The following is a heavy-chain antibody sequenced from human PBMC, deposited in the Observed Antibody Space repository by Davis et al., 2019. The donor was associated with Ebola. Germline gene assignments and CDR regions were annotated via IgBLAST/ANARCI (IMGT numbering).Heavy chain of an antibody. J-gene: IGHJ6*03. CDR1: GGSISSHY. CDR3: ARDGGSGSNYYYYMDV. CDR2: IYYSGST. V-gene: IGHV4-59*11. D-gene: IGHD3-10*01. Sequence: PSETLSLTCTVSGGSISSHYWSWIRQPPGKGLEWIGYIYYSGSTNYNPSLKSRVTISVDTSKNQFSLKLSSVTAADTAVYYCARDGGSGSNYYYYMDVWGKGTTVTVSS.